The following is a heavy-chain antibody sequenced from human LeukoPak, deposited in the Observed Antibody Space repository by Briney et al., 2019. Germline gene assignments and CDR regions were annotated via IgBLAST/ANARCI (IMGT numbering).Heavy chain of an antibody. D-gene: IGHD1-26*01. Sequence: GGSLRLSCAASRFTFSTYGMHWVRQAPGKGLEWVAVISYDGSYTNYADSVKGRFTISRDNSKNTLYLQMNSLRVEDTAVYYCAKGGPPTGASPRPWDFNHWGQGALVTVSS. CDR3: AKGGPPTGASPRPWDFNH. V-gene: IGHV3-30*18. CDR1: RFTFSTYG. J-gene: IGHJ4*02. CDR2: ISYDGSYT.